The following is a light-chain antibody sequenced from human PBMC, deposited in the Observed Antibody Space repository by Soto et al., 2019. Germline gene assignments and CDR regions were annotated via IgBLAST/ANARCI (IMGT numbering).Light chain of an antibody. CDR3: LKVYSFPRK. CDR1: QDIGSW. CDR2: AAS. J-gene: IGKJ1*01. V-gene: IGKV1-12*01. Sequence: DVQITHSPSSVSASVVERVTLTFLASQDIGSWLAWYQQKPGKAPQYLIQAASILQSGVPSRFSGSGSGTEFILTINNLQPEDFASYFCLKVYSFPRKFGLGTKVDIK.